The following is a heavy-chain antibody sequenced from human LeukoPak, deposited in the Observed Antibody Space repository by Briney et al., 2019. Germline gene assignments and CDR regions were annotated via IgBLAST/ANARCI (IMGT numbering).Heavy chain of an antibody. V-gene: IGHV4-39*07. CDR1: GGSISSSSYY. Sequence: PSETLSLTCTVSGGSISSSSYYWGWIRQPPGKGLEWIGSIYYSGSTYYNPSLKSRVTISVDKSKNQFSLKLSSVTAADTAVYYCARVGGSGWTRWFDPWGQGTLVTVSS. J-gene: IGHJ5*02. D-gene: IGHD6-19*01. CDR3: ARVGGSGWTRWFDP. CDR2: IYYSGST.